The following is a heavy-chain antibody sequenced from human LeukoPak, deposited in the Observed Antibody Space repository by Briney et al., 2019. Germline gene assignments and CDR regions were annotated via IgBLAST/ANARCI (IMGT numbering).Heavy chain of an antibody. Sequence: GGSLRLSCAASGFTFSKYAMSWVRQAPGKGLEWVSGISDSGGSTSYADSVKDRFTISRDNSKNTLYPQMNSLRADDTAVYYCAKDRWGSSKFFHSWGQGTLVTVSS. CDR1: GFTFSKYA. CDR3: AKDRWGSSKFFHS. J-gene: IGHJ4*02. V-gene: IGHV3-23*01. CDR2: ISDSGGST. D-gene: IGHD2-21*01.